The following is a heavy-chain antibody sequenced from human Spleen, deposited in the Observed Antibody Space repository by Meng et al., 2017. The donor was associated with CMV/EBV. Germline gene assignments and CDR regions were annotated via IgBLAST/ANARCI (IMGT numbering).Heavy chain of an antibody. V-gene: IGHV1-69*05. D-gene: IGHD5-24*01. CDR3: ARGGMATTNGLGYYGMDV. J-gene: IGHJ6*02. Sequence: SVKVSCKASGDILSNYALSWVRQAPGQGLQWMGGIIPILGTTNYAQRFQGRVTITTDESTSTAYMELSSLRSEDTAVYYCARGGMATTNGLGYYGMDVWGQGTTVTVSS. CDR1: GDILSNYA. CDR2: IIPILGTT.